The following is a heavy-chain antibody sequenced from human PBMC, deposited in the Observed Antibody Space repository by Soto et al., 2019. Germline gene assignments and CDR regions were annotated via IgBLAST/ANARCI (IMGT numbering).Heavy chain of an antibody. V-gene: IGHV4-61*01. J-gene: IGHJ5*02. CDR1: GGSVSSGSYY. D-gene: IGHD3-10*01. CDR2: IYYSGST. CDR3: ARDMVRGVPNWFDP. Sequence: SETLSLTCTVSGGSVSSGSYYWSWIRQPPGKGLEWIGYIYYSGSTNYNPSLKSRVTISVDTSKNQFSLKLSSVTAADTAVYYCARDMVRGVPNWFDPWGQGTLVTSPQ.